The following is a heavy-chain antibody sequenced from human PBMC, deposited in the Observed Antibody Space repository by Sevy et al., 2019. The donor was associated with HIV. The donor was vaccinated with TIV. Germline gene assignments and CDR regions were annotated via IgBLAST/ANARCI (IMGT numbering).Heavy chain of an antibody. V-gene: IGHV3-23*01. Sequence: GGSLRLSCAVSGFTFSTSAMSWVRQAPGKGLEWVSSISGSGGSTYYADSVKGRFTISRDNSKNTVYQQMKGLRAEDSAVYYCARAPHPAAMQTFYYFGMDVWGQGTTVTASS. D-gene: IGHD2-2*01. J-gene: IGHJ6*02. CDR2: ISGSGGST. CDR3: ARAPHPAAMQTFYYFGMDV. CDR1: GFTFSTSA.